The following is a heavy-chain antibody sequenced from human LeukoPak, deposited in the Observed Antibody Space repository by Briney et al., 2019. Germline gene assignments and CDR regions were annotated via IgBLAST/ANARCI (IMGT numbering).Heavy chain of an antibody. CDR1: GFTVSSNY. J-gene: IGHJ4*02. V-gene: IGHV3-53*01. CDR3: ARGRGSYYLLFDY. D-gene: IGHD1-26*01. Sequence: PGRSLRLSCAASGFTVSSNYMSWVRQAPGKGLEWVSVIYSGGSTYYADSVKGRFTISRDNSKNTLYLQMNSLRAEDTAVYYCARGRGSYYLLFDYWGQGTLVTVSS. CDR2: IYSGGST.